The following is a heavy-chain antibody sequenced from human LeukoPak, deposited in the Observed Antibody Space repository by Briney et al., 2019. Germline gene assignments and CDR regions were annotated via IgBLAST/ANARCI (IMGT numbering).Heavy chain of an antibody. D-gene: IGHD6-19*01. J-gene: IGHJ5*02. CDR1: GFTFSTYA. V-gene: IGHV3-23*01. CDR3: AHNTSAWSIDA. Sequence: GGSLRLSCAASGFTFSTYAMSWVRQAPGKGLEWVSAISGSGVGTYYADSVKGRFTISRDNSKNTLFLQMNSLRAEDTAVYYCAHNTSAWSIDARGQGTLVTVSS. CDR2: ISGSGVGT.